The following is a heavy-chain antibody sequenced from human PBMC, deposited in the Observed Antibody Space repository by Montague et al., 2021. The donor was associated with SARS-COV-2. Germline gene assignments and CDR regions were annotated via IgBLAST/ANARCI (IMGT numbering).Heavy chain of an antibody. J-gene: IGHJ3*02. CDR3: ARHPGSPKDAFDI. CDR1: GGSVSSRSYY. Sequence: SETLSLTCTVSGGSVSSRSYYWGWIRRPPGKGLEWIGTIFYTGNTYYNPSLKSRITISIDRSKNQFSLKLTSVTAADTSLYYCARHPGSPKDAFDIWGQGTMVTVSS. CDR2: IFYTGNT. V-gene: IGHV4-39*01.